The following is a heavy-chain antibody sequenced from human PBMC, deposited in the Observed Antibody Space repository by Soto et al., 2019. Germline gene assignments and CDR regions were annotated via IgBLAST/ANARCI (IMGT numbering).Heavy chain of an antibody. CDR3: TRRRTTVAYDI. CDR2: IRDKPNNYAT. D-gene: IGHD4-17*01. CDR1: GFTFSGSA. Sequence: EVQLVESGGGLVQPGGSLKLSCAASGFTFSGSAMHWVRQASGKGLEWVGRIRDKPNNYATAYAASVKGRFTISRDDSRNTAYLQMNSLKTEDTAVYYCTRRRTTVAYDIWGQGTMVTVSS. J-gene: IGHJ3*02. V-gene: IGHV3-73*02.